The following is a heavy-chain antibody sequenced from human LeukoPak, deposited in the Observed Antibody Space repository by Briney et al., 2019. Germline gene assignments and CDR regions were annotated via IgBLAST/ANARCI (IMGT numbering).Heavy chain of an antibody. CDR3: ARDDSRYYYYYGMDV. Sequence: PERSLRLSCAASGFTFSSYAMPWVRQAPVKGLEWVAVISYDGSNKYYADSVKGRFTISRDNSKNTLYLQMNSLRAEDTAVYYCARDDSRYYYYYGMDVWGQGTTVTVSS. D-gene: IGHD6-13*01. J-gene: IGHJ6*02. CDR1: GFTFSSYA. CDR2: ISYDGSNK. V-gene: IGHV3-30-3*01.